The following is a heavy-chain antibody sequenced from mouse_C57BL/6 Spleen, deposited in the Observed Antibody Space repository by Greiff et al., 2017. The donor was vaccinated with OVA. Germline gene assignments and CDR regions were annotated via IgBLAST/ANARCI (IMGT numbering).Heavy chain of an antibody. D-gene: IGHD1-1*01. CDR1: GYTFTSYW. J-gene: IGHJ4*01. CDR2: IDPSDSET. CDR3: ARFTTVVADAMDY. Sequence: VQLQQPGAELVRPGSSVKLSCKASGYTFTSYWMHWVKQRPIQGLEWIGNIDPSDSETHYNQKFKDKATLTVDKSSSTAYMQLSSLTSEDSAVYYCARFTTVVADAMDYWGQGTSVTVSS. V-gene: IGHV1-52*01.